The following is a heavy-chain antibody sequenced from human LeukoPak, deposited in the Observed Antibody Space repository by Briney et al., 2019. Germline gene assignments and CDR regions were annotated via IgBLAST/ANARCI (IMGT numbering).Heavy chain of an antibody. V-gene: IGHV3-30-3*01. CDR2: ISYDGSNK. D-gene: IGHD6-19*01. Sequence: GGSLRLSCAASGFTFSSYAMHWVRQAPGKGLEWVAVISYDGSNKYYADSVKGRFTISRDNSKNTLYLQMNSLRAEDTAVYYCARDTAVAGREFDYWGQGTLVTVSS. J-gene: IGHJ4*02. CDR1: GFTFSSYA. CDR3: ARDTAVAGREFDY.